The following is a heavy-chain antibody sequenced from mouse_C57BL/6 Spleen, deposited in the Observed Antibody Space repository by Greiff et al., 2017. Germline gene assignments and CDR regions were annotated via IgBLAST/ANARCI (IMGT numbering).Heavy chain of an antibody. CDR3: ARGANWDWFAY. CDR2: IYPGSGNT. CDR1: GYSFTSYY. V-gene: IGHV1-66*01. D-gene: IGHD4-1*01. Sequence: VQVVESGPELVKPGASVKISCKASGYSFTSYYIHWVKQRPGQGLEWIGWIYPGSGNTKYNEKFKGKATLTADTSSSTAYMQLSSLTSEDSAVYYCARGANWDWFAYWGQGTLVTVSA. J-gene: IGHJ3*01.